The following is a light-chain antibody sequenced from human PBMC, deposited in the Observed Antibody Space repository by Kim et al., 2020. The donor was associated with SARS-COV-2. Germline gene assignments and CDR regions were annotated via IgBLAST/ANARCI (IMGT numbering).Light chain of an antibody. Sequence: EIVLTQSPAPLSLSPGERVTLSCRASQSVSSYLAWYQQKPGQAPRLLIYDASNRATGIPARFSGSGSGTDFTLTISSLEPEDFAVYYCQQRSNWPATFGQGTKLEIK. V-gene: IGKV3-11*01. CDR3: QQRSNWPAT. J-gene: IGKJ2*01. CDR2: DAS. CDR1: QSVSSY.